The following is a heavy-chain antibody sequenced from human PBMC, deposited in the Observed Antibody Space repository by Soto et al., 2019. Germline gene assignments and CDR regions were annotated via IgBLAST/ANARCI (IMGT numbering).Heavy chain of an antibody. Sequence: GGSLRLSCAASGFTFSSYATSWVRQAPGKGLEWVSAISGSGGSTYYADSVKGRFTISRGNSKNTLYLQMNSLRAEDTAVYYCAKGPGPSGSGWYSYYYYYMDVWGKGTTVTVSS. CDR2: ISGSGGST. V-gene: IGHV3-23*01. J-gene: IGHJ6*03. D-gene: IGHD6-19*01. CDR1: GFTFSSYA. CDR3: AKGPGPSGSGWYSYYYYYMDV.